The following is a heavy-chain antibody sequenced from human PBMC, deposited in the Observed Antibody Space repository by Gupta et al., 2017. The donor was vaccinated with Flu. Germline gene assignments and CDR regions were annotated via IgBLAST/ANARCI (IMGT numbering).Heavy chain of an antibody. V-gene: IGHV2-26*01. Sequence: QVTLKESGPVLVKPTETLTLTCTVSGFSLSNARMGVSWIRQPPGKALEWLAHIFSNDEKSYSTSLKSRLTISKDTSKSQVVLTMTNMDPVDTATYYCARILKIGAVAGPIPPNFDYWGQGTLVTVSS. CDR3: ARILKIGAVAGPIPPNFDY. CDR2: IFSNDEK. D-gene: IGHD6-19*01. CDR1: GFSLSNARMG. J-gene: IGHJ4*02.